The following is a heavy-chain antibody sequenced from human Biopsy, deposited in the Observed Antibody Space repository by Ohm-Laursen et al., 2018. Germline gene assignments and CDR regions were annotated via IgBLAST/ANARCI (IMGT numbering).Heavy chain of an antibody. CDR2: ISPYNDKT. V-gene: IGHV1-18*01. Sequence: VASVKVSCKASGYTFTSYDISWVRQAPGQGLEWMGWISPYNDKTSYPPKLQDRVTMTADTSTNTAHMELRSLRSDDTAVYYCARVFCTSTTCYGLLDNWGQGTVVTGSS. CDR1: GYTFTSYD. D-gene: IGHD2/OR15-2a*01. J-gene: IGHJ4*02. CDR3: ARVFCTSTTCYGLLDN.